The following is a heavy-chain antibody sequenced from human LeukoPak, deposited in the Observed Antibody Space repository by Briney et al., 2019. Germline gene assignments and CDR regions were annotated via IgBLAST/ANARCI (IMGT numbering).Heavy chain of an antibody. CDR2: IYTSGST. CDR3: ARDLRRASSSSYWFDP. D-gene: IGHD6-6*01. J-gene: IGHJ5*02. Sequence: SETLSLTCTVSGGSISSGSYYWSWIRQPAGKGLKWIGRIYTSGSTNYNPSLKSRVTISVDTSKNQFSLKLSSVTAADTAVYYCARDLRRASSSSYWFDPWGQGTLVTVSS. CDR1: GGSISSGSYY. V-gene: IGHV4-61*02.